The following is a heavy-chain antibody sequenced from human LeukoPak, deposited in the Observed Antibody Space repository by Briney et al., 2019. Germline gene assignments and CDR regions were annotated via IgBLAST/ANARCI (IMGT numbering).Heavy chain of an antibody. V-gene: IGHV4-34*01. J-gene: IGHJ3*02. CDR3: AREQHPGYESGWYSLADAFDI. Sequence: SETLSLTCAVSGGSFSGYYGSWIRQPPGKGLEWIGEINHSGSTNYNPSLKSRVTISVDTSKNQFSLKLSSVTAADTAVYYCAREQHPGYESGWYSLADAFDIWGQGTMVTVSS. CDR1: GGSFSGYY. D-gene: IGHD6-19*01. CDR2: INHSGST.